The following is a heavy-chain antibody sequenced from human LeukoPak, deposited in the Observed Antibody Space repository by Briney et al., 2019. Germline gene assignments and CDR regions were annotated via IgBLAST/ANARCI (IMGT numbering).Heavy chain of an antibody. D-gene: IGHD1-1*01. CDR3: ARGTRSLNW. Sequence: GGSLRLSCAASGFTFVSYGMHWVRQAPGKGLGWVAFIRYDGSNKYYAASVKGRFTISRDNAKNSLYLQMNSLRAEDTAVYYCARGTRSLNWWGQGTLVTVSS. CDR1: GFTFVSYG. V-gene: IGHV3-30*02. J-gene: IGHJ4*02. CDR2: IRYDGSNK.